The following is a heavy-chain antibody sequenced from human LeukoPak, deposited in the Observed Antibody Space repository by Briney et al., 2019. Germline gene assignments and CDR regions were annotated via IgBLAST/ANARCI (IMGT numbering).Heavy chain of an antibody. D-gene: IGHD3-22*01. CDR1: GGTFSSYA. CDR3: ARALYYYDSSGQGVVRYYYYYMDV. V-gene: IGHV1-69*06. Sequence: GASVKVSCKASGGTFSSYAISWVRQAPGQGLEWMGGIIPIFGTANYAQKFQGRVTITADKSTSTAYMELSSLRSEDTAVYYCARALYYYDSSGQGVVRYYYYYMDVWGKGTTVTVSS. CDR2: IIPIFGTA. J-gene: IGHJ6*03.